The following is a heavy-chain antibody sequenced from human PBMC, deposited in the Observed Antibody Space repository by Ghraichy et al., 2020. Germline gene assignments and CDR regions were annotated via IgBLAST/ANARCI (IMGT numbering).Heavy chain of an antibody. J-gene: IGHJ6*02. V-gene: IGHV1-2*02. Sequence: ASVKVSCKASGYTFTGYYMHWVRQAPGQGLEWMGWINPNSGGTNYAQKFQGRVTMTRDTSISTAYMELSRLRSDDTAVYYCARDLSSSWYFDYYYYYGMDVWGQGTTVTVSS. CDR1: GYTFTGYY. D-gene: IGHD6-13*01. CDR2: INPNSGGT. CDR3: ARDLSSSWYFDYYYYYGMDV.